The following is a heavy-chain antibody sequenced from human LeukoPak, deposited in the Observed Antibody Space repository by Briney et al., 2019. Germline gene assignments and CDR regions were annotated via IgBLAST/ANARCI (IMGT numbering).Heavy chain of an antibody. Sequence: SDTLSLTCTVSGGSISGYFWHWIRQPAGKGLEWIGRVHISETTIYNPSLKSRVTMSVDTSNTHFSLNLSSVTAADTAVYYCARGYRISEIRFFEWLLDYWGQGYLVTVSS. CDR2: VHISETT. CDR3: ARGYRISEIRFFEWLLDY. J-gene: IGHJ4*02. D-gene: IGHD3-3*01. CDR1: GGSISGYF. V-gene: IGHV4-4*07.